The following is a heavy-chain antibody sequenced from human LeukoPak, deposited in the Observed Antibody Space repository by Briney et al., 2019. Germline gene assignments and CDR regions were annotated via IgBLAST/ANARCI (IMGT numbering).Heavy chain of an antibody. CDR3: ARWYCSSTSCRFDY. CDR1: GGSISSYY. V-gene: IGHV4-4*07. D-gene: IGHD2-2*01. J-gene: IGHJ4*02. CDR2: IYTSGST. Sequence: SETLSLTCTVSGGSISSYYWSWIRQPAGKGLEWIGRIYTSGSTNYNPSLKSRVTMSVDTSKNQFSLKLSSVTAADTAVYYCARWYCSSTSCRFDYWGQGTLVTVYS.